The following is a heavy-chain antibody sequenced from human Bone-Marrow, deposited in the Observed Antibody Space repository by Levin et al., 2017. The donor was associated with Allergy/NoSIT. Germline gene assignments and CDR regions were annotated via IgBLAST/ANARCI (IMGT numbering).Heavy chain of an antibody. CDR3: ARGGPAAIPNYYDYGMDV. Sequence: SETLSLTCTVSGGSISSYYWSWIRQPAGKGLEWIGRIYTSGSTNYNPSLKSRVTMSVDTSKNQFSLKLSSVTAADTAVYYCARGGPAAIPNYYDYGMDVWGQGTTVTVSS. J-gene: IGHJ6*02. V-gene: IGHV4-4*07. CDR1: GGSISSYY. CDR2: IYTSGST. D-gene: IGHD2-2*02.